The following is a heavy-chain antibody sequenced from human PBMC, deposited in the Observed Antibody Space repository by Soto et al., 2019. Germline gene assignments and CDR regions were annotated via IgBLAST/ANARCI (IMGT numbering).Heavy chain of an antibody. Sequence: PSETLSLTCTVSGGSISSYYWSWIRQPPGKGLEWIGYIYYSGSTIYNPSFKSRVTISVDTSKNQSSLELSSVTAADTAVYYCARQGGYDYFDYWGQGTLVTVSS. D-gene: IGHD5-12*01. CDR3: ARQGGYDYFDY. CDR2: IYYSGST. J-gene: IGHJ4*02. CDR1: GGSISSYY. V-gene: IGHV4-59*08.